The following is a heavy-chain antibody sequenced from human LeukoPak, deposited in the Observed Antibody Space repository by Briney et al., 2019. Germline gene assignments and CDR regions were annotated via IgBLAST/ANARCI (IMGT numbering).Heavy chain of an antibody. Sequence: GGSLRLSCAASGFTFSSYEMNWVRQAPGKGLEWVSYISGSGRTVYYADSVKGRFTISRVNSKNSLYLQMNSLRAEDTAVYYCATYLTMTLDYWGQGTLVTVSS. V-gene: IGHV3-48*03. D-gene: IGHD4-17*01. J-gene: IGHJ4*02. CDR2: ISGSGRTV. CDR1: GFTFSSYE. CDR3: ATYLTMTLDY.